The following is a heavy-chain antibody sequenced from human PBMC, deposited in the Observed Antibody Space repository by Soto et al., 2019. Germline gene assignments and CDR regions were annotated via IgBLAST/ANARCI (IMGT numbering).Heavy chain of an antibody. CDR1: WFTVSSNY. J-gene: IGHJ4*02. CDR3: ARGVGYYDSSGYYPTFDY. CDR2: IYSGGST. D-gene: IGHD3-22*01. V-gene: IGHV3-53*01. Sequence: EVQLVESGGCLIQPGGSLRLSCAASWFTVSSNYMSWVRQAPGKGLEWVSVIYSGGSTYYADSVKGRFTISRDNSKNTLYLQMNSLRAEDTAVYYCARGVGYYDSSGYYPTFDYWGQGTLVTVSS.